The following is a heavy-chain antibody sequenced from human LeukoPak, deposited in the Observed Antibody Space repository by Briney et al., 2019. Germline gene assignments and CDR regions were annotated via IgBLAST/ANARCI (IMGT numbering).Heavy chain of an antibody. CDR3: VRNAGNSDYDS. Sequence: DPSETLSLTCTVSGASVSSASYWTWIRQPPGKGVEWIAHIYNGVNTNYNPSLKSRVTISVDTSKNQFSLKLNSVTAADTAVYYCVRNAGNSDYDSWGQGTLVTVSS. J-gene: IGHJ4*02. V-gene: IGHV4-61*01. CDR1: GASVSSASY. D-gene: IGHD4-23*01. CDR2: IYNGVNT.